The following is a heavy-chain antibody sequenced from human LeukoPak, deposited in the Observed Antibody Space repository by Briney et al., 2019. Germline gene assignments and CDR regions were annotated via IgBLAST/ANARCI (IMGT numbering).Heavy chain of an antibody. CDR1: GFTFSNYA. V-gene: IGHV3-23*01. Sequence: GGSLRLSCAASGFTFSNYAMSWVRQTPGKGLEWVSAIRGSGGSTYYADSVKGRFTIARDNSKNTLYLQMNSLRAEDTALYYCAKDPLRYYDSPGENWFDPWGQGTLVTVSS. CDR2: IRGSGGST. CDR3: AKDPLRYYDSPGENWFDP. J-gene: IGHJ5*02. D-gene: IGHD3-22*01.